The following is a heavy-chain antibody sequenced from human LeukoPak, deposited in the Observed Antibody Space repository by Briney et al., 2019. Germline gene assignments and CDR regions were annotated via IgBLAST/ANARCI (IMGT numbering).Heavy chain of an antibody. CDR1: GFTVSNNY. V-gene: IGHV3-53*01. CDR2: IYSGDNT. D-gene: IGHD2-21*01. CDR3: AKLATVVAPLDY. Sequence: GGSLRLSCAASGFTVSNNYMSWVRQAPGKGLEWVSVIYSGDNTYYADSVKGRFAISRDNSKNTLYLQMNSLRAEDTAVYYCAKLATVVAPLDYGGQGPLVTVSS. J-gene: IGHJ4*02.